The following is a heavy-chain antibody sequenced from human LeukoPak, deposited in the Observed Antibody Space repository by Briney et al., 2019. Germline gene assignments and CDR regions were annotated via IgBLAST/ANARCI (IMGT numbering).Heavy chain of an antibody. Sequence: PSQTLSLTCTVSGGSISSGGYYWSWIRQPPGKGLEWLGYIYHSGSPYYNPSLKSRVTISVDRSKNQFSLKLSYVTAADTAVYYCARANYGSGSYYFDYWGQGTLVTVSS. V-gene: IGHV4-30-2*01. CDR3: ARANYGSGSYYFDY. CDR1: GGSISSGGYY. CDR2: IYHSGSP. J-gene: IGHJ4*02. D-gene: IGHD3-10*01.